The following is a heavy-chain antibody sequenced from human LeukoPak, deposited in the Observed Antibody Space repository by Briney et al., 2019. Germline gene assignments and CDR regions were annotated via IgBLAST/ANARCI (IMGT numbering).Heavy chain of an antibody. Sequence: SETLSLTCTVSGGSISSSSYYWGWLRQPPGNVLEWIGSIYYSGSTYNNPSLKSRVTISVDTPKKFSLKLSSVTAADTAVYYCARHAIDSSGYYLDYFDYWGQGTLVTVSS. CDR2: IYYSGST. V-gene: IGHV4-39*01. CDR3: ARHAIDSSGYYLDYFDY. J-gene: IGHJ4*02. D-gene: IGHD3-22*01. CDR1: GGSISSSSYY.